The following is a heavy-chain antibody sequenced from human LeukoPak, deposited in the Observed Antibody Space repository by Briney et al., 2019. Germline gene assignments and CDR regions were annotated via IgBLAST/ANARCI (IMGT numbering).Heavy chain of an antibody. CDR3: ARGRTSYSSSFRRLLDY. D-gene: IGHD6-6*01. J-gene: IGHJ4*02. CDR2: IIPIFGTA. CDR1: GGTFSSYG. V-gene: IGHV1-69*13. Sequence: SVKVSCKASGGTFSSYGISWVRQAPGQGLEWMGGIIPIFGTANYAQKFQGRVTITADESTSTAYMELSSLRSEDTAVYYCARGRTSYSSSFRRLLDYWGQGTLVTVSS.